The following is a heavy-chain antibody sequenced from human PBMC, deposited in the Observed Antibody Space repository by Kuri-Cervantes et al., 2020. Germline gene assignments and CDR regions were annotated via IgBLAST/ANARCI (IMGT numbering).Heavy chain of an antibody. D-gene: IGHD3-3*01. CDR1: GYTFTSYG. CDR3: ARVPHPPILRFLEWLLYLDY. J-gene: IGHJ4*02. Sequence: ASVKVSCKASGYTFTSYGISWVRQAPGQGLEWMGWISAYNGNTNYAQNLQGRVTMTTDTSTSTAYMELRSLRSDDTAVYYCARVPHPPILRFLEWLLYLDYWGRGTLVTVSS. CDR2: ISAYNGNT. V-gene: IGHV1-18*01.